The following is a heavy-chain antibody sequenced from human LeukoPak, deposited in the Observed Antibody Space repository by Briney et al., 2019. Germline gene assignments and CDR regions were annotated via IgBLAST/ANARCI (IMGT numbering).Heavy chain of an antibody. CDR2: ISSSSSYI. V-gene: IGHV3-21*01. Sequence: GGSLRLSCAASGFTFSSYAMSWVRQAPGKGLEWVSSISSSSSYIYYADSVKGRFTISRDNAKNSLYLQMNSLRAEDTAVCYCTTGEGEDGYNRVEVDYWGQGTLVTVSS. J-gene: IGHJ4*02. CDR1: GFTFSSYA. D-gene: IGHD5-24*01. CDR3: TTGEGEDGYNRVEVDY.